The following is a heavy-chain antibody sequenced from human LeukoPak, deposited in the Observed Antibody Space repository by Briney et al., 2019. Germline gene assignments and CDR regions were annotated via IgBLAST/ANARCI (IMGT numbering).Heavy chain of an antibody. Sequence: PGGSLRLSCAASGFTFSSYSMSWVHQAPGKGLEWVSSISSSSSYIYYGDSVKGRFTISRDNAKNSMYLQMSSLRAEDTAVYYCAREVWGPEYWGQGTLVTVSS. J-gene: IGHJ4*02. CDR1: GFTFSSYS. V-gene: IGHV3-21*01. D-gene: IGHD1-14*01. CDR3: AREVWGPEY. CDR2: ISSSSSYI.